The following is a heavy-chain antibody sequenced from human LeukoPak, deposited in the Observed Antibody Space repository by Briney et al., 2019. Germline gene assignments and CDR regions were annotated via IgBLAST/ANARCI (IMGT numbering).Heavy chain of an antibody. CDR1: GGSFSGYY. CDR3: ARRYGSGSYYNVYWFDP. J-gene: IGHJ5*02. D-gene: IGHD3-10*01. CDR2: INHSGST. V-gene: IGHV4-34*01. Sequence: SETLSLTCAVYGGSFSGYYWSWICQPPGKGLEWIGEINHSGSTNYNPSLKSRVTMSVDTSKNQFSLKLSSVTAADTAVYYCARRYGSGSYYNVYWFDPWGQGTLVTVSS.